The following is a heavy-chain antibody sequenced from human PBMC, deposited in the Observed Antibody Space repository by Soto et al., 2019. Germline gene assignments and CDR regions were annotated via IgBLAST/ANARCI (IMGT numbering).Heavy chain of an antibody. D-gene: IGHD3-16*02. J-gene: IGHJ3*02. CDR2: IYHSGST. CDR1: GGSISSCGYS. CDR3: ARASMITFGRVIVIDAFDI. V-gene: IGHV4-30-2*01. Sequence: QLQLQESGSGLVKPSQTLSLTCAVSGGSISSCGYSWSWIRQPPGKGLEWIGYIYHSGSTYYNPSLKSRVTISVDRSKNQFSLKLSSVTAADTAVYYCARASMITFGRVIVIDAFDIWGQGTMVTVSS.